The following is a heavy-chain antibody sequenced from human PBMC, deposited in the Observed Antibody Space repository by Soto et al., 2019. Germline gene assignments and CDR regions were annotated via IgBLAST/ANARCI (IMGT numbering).Heavy chain of an antibody. D-gene: IGHD5-12*01. CDR3: AREQWATISDYYYYYGMDV. CDR2: IYYSGST. V-gene: IGHV4-31*03. CDR1: GGSISSGGYY. Sequence: SETLSLTCTVSGGSISSGGYYWSWIRQHPGKGLEWIGYIYYSGSTYYNPSLKSRVTISVDTSKNQFSLKLSSVTAADTAVYYCAREQWATISDYYYYYGMDVWGQGTTVTVSS. J-gene: IGHJ6*02.